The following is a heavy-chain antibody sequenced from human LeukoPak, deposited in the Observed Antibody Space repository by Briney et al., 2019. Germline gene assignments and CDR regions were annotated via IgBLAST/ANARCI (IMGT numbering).Heavy chain of an antibody. V-gene: IGHV1-69*04. CDR1: GGSFSSYA. CDR3: ARDSGELLGRRRVFDI. Sequence: GASVKVSCKASGGSFSSYAISWVRQAPGQGLEWMGRIIPVVGIGNYAQKFQGRVTITADKSTSTAYMDLSSLRSEDTAVYYCARDSGELLGRRRVFDIWGQGTMVTVSS. CDR2: IIPVVGIG. J-gene: IGHJ3*02. D-gene: IGHD1-26*01.